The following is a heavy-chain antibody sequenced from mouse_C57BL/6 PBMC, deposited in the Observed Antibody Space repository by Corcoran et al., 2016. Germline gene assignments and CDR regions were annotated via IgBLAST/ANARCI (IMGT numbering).Heavy chain of an antibody. J-gene: IGHJ2*01. D-gene: IGHD2-2*01. V-gene: IGHV1-81*01. Sequence: QVQLQQSGAELARPGASVKLSCKASGYTFTSYGISWVKQRTGQGLEWIGEIYPRSGNTYYNEKFKGKATLTADKSSSTAYMELRSLTSEDSAVYFCARYGYDVHFDYWGQGTTLTVSS. CDR3: ARYGYDVHFDY. CDR2: IYPRSGNT. CDR1: GYTFTSYG.